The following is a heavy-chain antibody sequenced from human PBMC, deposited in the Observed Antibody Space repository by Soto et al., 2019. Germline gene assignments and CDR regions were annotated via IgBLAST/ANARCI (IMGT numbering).Heavy chain of an antibody. CDR1: GFTFSSYG. V-gene: IGHV3-33*01. Sequence: PGGSLRLSCAASGFTFSSYGMHWVRQAPGKGLEWVAVIWYDGSNKYYADSVKGRFTISRDNSKNTLYLQMNSLRAEDTAVYYCARDMGVYCSSTGSICPFVYWGQGTLVTVSS. CDR3: ARDMGVYCSSTGSICPFVY. CDR2: IWYDGSNK. D-gene: IGHD2-2*01. J-gene: IGHJ4*02.